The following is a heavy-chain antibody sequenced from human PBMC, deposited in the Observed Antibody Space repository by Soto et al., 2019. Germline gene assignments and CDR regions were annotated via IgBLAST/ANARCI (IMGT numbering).Heavy chain of an antibody. D-gene: IGHD1-1*01. CDR3: ATSYGNARYTY. CDR1: VDSFTENY. CDR2: LDYTGVS. V-gene: IGHV4-59*01. Sequence: SETVSLTCAFWVDSFTENYLTWIRQSPEKGLEWIGYLDYTGVSFSXPSLKCRVXMSVENSKNEVXLQLLXFPSADTAVYYCATSYGNARYTYWAQGIQVTVPS. J-gene: IGHJ4*02.